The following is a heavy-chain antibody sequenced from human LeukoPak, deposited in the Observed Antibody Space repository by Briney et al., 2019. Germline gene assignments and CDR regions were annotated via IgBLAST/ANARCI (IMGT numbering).Heavy chain of an antibody. CDR2: IYYSGST. D-gene: IGHD6-6*01. J-gene: IGHJ5*02. CDR1: GGSISSYY. Sequence: SETLSLTCTVSGGSISSYYWSWIRQPPGKGLEWIGYIYYSGSTNYNPSLKSRVTISVDTSNNQFSLELSSVTAADTAVYYCARVPSDSSSLLRLDPWGQGTLVTVSS. V-gene: IGHV4-59*01. CDR3: ARVPSDSSSLLRLDP.